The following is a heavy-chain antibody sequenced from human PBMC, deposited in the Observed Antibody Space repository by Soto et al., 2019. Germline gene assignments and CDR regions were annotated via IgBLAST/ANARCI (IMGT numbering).Heavy chain of an antibody. CDR3: AHSPSTYYYDSSGSDSYFQP. CDR2: IYWDDDQ. V-gene: IGHV2-5*02. CDR1: GFSLSTSGVG. J-gene: IGHJ1*01. D-gene: IGHD3-22*01. Sequence: QITLKESGPTLVKPTQTLTLTCTFSGFSLSTSGVGVGWIRQPPGKALEWLALIYWDDDQRYSPSLKSRLTITMDISKSQVVLTMINMHPVDTATYYWAHSPSTYYYDSSGSDSYFQPCGQGTLVTVSS.